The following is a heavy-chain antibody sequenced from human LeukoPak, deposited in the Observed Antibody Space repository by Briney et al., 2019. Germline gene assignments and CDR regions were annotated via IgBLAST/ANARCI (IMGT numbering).Heavy chain of an antibody. D-gene: IGHD6-25*01. CDR1: GGTFSSYA. CDR3: ARGGGSRGWFDP. CDR2: IIPIFGTA. J-gene: IGHJ5*02. V-gene: IGHV1-69*05. Sequence: ASVKVSCKASGGTFSSYAISWVRQAPGQGLEWMGRIIPIFGTANYAQKFQGRVTITTDESTSTAYMELSSLRSEDTAVYYCARGGGSRGWFDPWGQGTLVTVSS.